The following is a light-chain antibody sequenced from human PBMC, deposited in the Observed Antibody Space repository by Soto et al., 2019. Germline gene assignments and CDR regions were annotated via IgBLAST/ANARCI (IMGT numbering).Light chain of an antibody. CDR3: HQYNSWPPGT. J-gene: IGKJ2*01. CDR2: DAS. CDR1: QSISRS. V-gene: IGKV3-15*01. Sequence: EIVFTQSPPILSVSPGERATLSCRASQSISRSLAWYQQKPGQAARLLISDASTRATGIPARFSGSGSGTEFTLTISSLQSEDFALYYCHQYNSWPPGTFGHGTKVDI.